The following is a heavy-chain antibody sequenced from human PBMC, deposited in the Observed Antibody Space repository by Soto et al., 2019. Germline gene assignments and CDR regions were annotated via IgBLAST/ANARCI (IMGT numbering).Heavy chain of an antibody. CDR1: GYTFTSYG. D-gene: IGHD2-15*01. CDR3: VTGGYCSGGSCYTLSSYYYYGMDV. CDR2: ISAYNGNT. J-gene: IGHJ6*02. Sequence: QVQLVQSGAEVKKPGASVKVSCKASGYTFTSYGISWVRQAPGQGLEWMGWISAYNGNTNYAQKLQGRVTMTTDTSTSTAYMELRSLRSDDTAVYYCVTGGYCSGGSCYTLSSYYYYGMDVWGQGTTVTVSS. V-gene: IGHV1-18*04.